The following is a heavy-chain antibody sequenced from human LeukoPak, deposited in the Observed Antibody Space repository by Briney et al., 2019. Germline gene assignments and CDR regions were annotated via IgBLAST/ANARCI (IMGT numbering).Heavy chain of an antibody. V-gene: IGHV4-59*08. CDR3: AGPRSYFDY. CDR1: GGSISGYY. CDR2: IYYSGST. J-gene: IGHJ4*02. Sequence: SETLSLTCTVSGGSISGYYWTWIRQPPGKGLEWIGDIYYSGSTNYNPSLKTRVTISVDMSKNQFSLKLSSVTAADTAVYYCAGPRSYFDYWGQGTLVTVSS.